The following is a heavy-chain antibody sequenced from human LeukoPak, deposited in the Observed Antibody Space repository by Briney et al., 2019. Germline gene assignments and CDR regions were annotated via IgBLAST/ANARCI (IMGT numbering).Heavy chain of an antibody. CDR1: GGSISSGSYY. J-gene: IGHJ5*02. V-gene: IGHV4-61*02. D-gene: IGHD4/OR15-4a*01. Sequence: SQTPSLTCTVSGGSISSGSYYWSWIRQPAGKGLEWIGRFYTSGTTIYNPSLMSRVTISVDTSKNQFSLKLTSVTAADTALYYCARDYYPAANYFDPWGQGTLVTVSS. CDR2: FYTSGTT. CDR3: ARDYYPAANYFDP.